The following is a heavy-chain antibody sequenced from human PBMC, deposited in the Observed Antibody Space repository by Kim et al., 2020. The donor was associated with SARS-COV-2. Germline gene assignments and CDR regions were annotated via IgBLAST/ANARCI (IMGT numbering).Heavy chain of an antibody. Sequence: GGSLRLSCTASGFTFGDYAMSWVRQAPGKRLEWVGFIRSKAYGGTTEYAASVKGRFTISRDDSKSIAYLQMNSLKTEDTAVYYCTREEYSDAFDIWGQGTMVTVSS. CDR1: GFTFGDYA. D-gene: IGHD1-1*01. J-gene: IGHJ3*02. CDR2: IRSKAYGGTT. CDR3: TREEYSDAFDI. V-gene: IGHV3-49*04.